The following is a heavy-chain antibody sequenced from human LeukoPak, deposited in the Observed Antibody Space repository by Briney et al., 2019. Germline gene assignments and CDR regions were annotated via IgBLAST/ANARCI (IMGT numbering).Heavy chain of an antibody. CDR2: IYYSGST. CDR3: ARVGYDSSGPYDAFDI. Sequence: SETLSLTCTVSGGSISSYYWSWIRQPPGKGLEWIGYIYYSGSTNYNSSLKSRVTISVDTSKNQFSLKLSSVTAADTAVYYCARVGYDSSGPYDAFDIWGQGTMVTVSS. D-gene: IGHD3-22*01. J-gene: IGHJ3*02. V-gene: IGHV4-59*01. CDR1: GGSISSYY.